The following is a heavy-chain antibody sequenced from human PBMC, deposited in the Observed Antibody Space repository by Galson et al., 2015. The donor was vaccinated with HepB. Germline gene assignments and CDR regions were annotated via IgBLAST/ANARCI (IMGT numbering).Heavy chain of an antibody. Sequence: SCKASGYTFTSYGISWVRQAPGQGLEWMGWISAYNGNTNYAQKLQGRVTMTTDTSTSTAYMELRSLRSDDTAVYYCARVWGEYQLLSYYYYGMDVWGQGTTVTVSS. D-gene: IGHD2-2*01. J-gene: IGHJ6*02. CDR1: GYTFTSYG. CDR3: ARVWGEYQLLSYYYYGMDV. V-gene: IGHV1-18*04. CDR2: ISAYNGNT.